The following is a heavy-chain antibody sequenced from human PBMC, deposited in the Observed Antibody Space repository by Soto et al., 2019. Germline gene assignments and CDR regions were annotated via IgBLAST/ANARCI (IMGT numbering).Heavy chain of an antibody. CDR2: IYRSSVFRFGPNE. CDR1: GFTFSSHS. J-gene: IGHJ4*02. CDR3: AREFSSQLPLDY. Sequence: GGSPRLSCAASGFTFSSHSMNWVRQAPGKGLEWVASIYRSSVFRFGPNEFYADSVRGRFIISRDNTNNLVFLQMDSLRVEDTXVYYCAREFSSQLPLDYWGQGTLVTVSS. V-gene: IGHV3-21*01.